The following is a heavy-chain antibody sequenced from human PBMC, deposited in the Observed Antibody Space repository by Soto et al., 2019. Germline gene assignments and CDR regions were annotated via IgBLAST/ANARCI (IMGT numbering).Heavy chain of an antibody. CDR3: ARHGPTWVAQVLYFDY. V-gene: IGHV4-39*01. CDR2: IYYSGTT. CDR1: GGSITSSHYY. Sequence: QLQLQESGPRLVKPSETLSLTCTVSGGSITSSHYYWGWIRQPPGKGLERIGTIYYSGTTSYHPSLKSRVTISADTSKNQFSLRLSSVTAADTAVYYCARHGPTWVAQVLYFDYWGQGALVTVSS. D-gene: IGHD7-27*01. J-gene: IGHJ4*02.